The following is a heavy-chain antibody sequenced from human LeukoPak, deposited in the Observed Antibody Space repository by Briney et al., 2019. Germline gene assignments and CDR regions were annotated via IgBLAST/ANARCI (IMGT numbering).Heavy chain of an antibody. CDR3: AREWVYYYDSSGYYYFDY. J-gene: IGHJ4*02. Sequence: SQTLSLTCTVSGYSISSGYYWGWIRQPPGKGLEWIGSIYHSGSTYYNPSLKSRVTISVDTSKNQFSLKLSSVTAADTAVYYCAREWVYYYDSSGYYYFDYWGQGTLVTVSS. V-gene: IGHV4-38-2*02. CDR1: GYSISSGYY. CDR2: IYHSGST. D-gene: IGHD3-22*01.